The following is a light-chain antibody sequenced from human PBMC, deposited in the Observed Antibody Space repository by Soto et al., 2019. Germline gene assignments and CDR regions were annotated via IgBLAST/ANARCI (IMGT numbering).Light chain of an antibody. CDR3: QHYYGSPPFT. CDR1: QSVSSTY. J-gene: IGKJ3*01. CDR2: GAS. Sequence: EIVLTQSPGTLSLSPGERATLSCRASQSVSSTYLAWYQQKPGQAPMLLIYGASTRATGIPDRFSGIGSGTDATLTISSLEPEDCAVYYCQHYYGSPPFTFGPGTRVDIK. V-gene: IGKV3-20*01.